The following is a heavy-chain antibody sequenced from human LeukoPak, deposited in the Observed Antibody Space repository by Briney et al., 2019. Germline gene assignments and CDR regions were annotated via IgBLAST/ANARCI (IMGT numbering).Heavy chain of an antibody. Sequence: GGSLRLSCAASEFTVSSYEMNWVRQAPGKGLEWVSYISSSGSTIYYADSVKGRFTISRDNAKNSLYLQMNSLRAEDTAVYYCARDPGSFDYWGQGTLVTVSS. D-gene: IGHD3-10*01. CDR2: ISSSGSTI. J-gene: IGHJ4*02. V-gene: IGHV3-48*03. CDR3: ARDPGSFDY. CDR1: EFTVSSYE.